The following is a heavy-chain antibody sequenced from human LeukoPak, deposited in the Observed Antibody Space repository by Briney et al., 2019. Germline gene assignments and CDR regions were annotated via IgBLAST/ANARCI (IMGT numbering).Heavy chain of an antibody. Sequence: GGTLRLSCAASGFTFSSYGMSWVRQAPGKGLEWVSAISGSGGSTYYADSVKGRFTISRDNSKNTLYLQMNSLRAEDTAVYYCAKYSSGWIDYWGQGTLVTVSS. D-gene: IGHD6-19*01. CDR2: ISGSGGST. V-gene: IGHV3-23*01. J-gene: IGHJ4*02. CDR1: GFTFSSYG. CDR3: AKYSSGWIDY.